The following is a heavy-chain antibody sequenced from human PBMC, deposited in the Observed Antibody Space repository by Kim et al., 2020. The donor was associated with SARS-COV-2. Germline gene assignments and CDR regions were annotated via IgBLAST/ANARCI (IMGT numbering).Heavy chain of an antibody. CDR1: GGSISSSSYY. V-gene: IGHV4-39*01. D-gene: IGHD6-19*01. Sequence: SETLSLTCTVSGGSISSSSYYWGWIRQPPGKGLEWIGSIYYSGSTYYNPSLKSRVTISVDTSKNQFSLKLSSVTAADTAVYYCASEIPGHSGWKPSEDYWGQGTLVTVSS. J-gene: IGHJ4*02. CDR2: IYYSGST. CDR3: ASEIPGHSGWKPSEDY.